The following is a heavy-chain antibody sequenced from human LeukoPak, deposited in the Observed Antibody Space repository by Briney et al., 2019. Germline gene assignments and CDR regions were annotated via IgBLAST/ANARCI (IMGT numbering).Heavy chain of an antibody. Sequence: GSLRLSCAASGFTFSSYAMSWVRQAPGKGLEWVSAISGSGGSTYYADSVKGRFTISRDNSKKTLYLQMNSLRDEDTAVYYCAKGSFVMVDGVPAEYFQHWGQGTVVTVSS. CDR2: ISGSGGST. CDR1: GFTFSSYA. CDR3: AKGSFVMVDGVPAEYFQH. D-gene: IGHD2-15*01. V-gene: IGHV3-23*01. J-gene: IGHJ1*01.